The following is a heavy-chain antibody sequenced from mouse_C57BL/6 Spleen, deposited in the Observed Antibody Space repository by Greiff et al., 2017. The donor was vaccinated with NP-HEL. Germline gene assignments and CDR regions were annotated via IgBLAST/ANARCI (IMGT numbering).Heavy chain of an antibody. CDR3: TRDPGYDYERYFDV. V-gene: IGHV5-9-1*02. CDR1: GFTFSSYA. CDR2: ISSGGDYI. D-gene: IGHD2-4*01. Sequence: EVMLVESGEGLVKPGGSLKLSCAASGFTFSSYAMSWVRQTPEKRLEWVAYISSGGDYIYYADTVKGRFTISRDNARNTLYLQMSSLKSEDTAMYYCTRDPGYDYERYFDVWGTGTTVTVSS. J-gene: IGHJ1*03.